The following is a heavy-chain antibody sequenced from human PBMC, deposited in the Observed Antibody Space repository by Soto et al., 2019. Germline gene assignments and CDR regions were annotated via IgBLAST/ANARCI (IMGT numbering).Heavy chain of an antibody. J-gene: IGHJ3*02. V-gene: IGHV3-48*02. CDR1: GFTFSSYS. D-gene: IGHD2-15*01. CDR3: ARAVTVVPSVDAFDI. Sequence: PGGSLRLSCAASGFTFSSYSMNWVRQAPGKGLEWVSYISSSSSTIYYADSVKGRFTISRDNAKNSLYLQMNSLRDEDTAVYYCARAVTVVPSVDAFDIWGQGTMVTVSS. CDR2: ISSSSSTI.